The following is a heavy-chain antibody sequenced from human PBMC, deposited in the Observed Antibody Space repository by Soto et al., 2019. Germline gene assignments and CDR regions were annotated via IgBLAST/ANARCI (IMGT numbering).Heavy chain of an antibody. J-gene: IGHJ6*02. Sequence: QVQLVQSGGEVKKPGASVKVSCKTSGYSFTTYGFSWVRQAPGQGLEWMGWISAYNGNTNYAQKLQGRVTMTTDTSTSTAYMELRSLRSDDTAVYYCAREGPAPYYYYGMDVWGQGSTVTVSS. CDR3: AREGPAPYYYYGMDV. CDR2: ISAYNGNT. CDR1: GYSFTTYG. V-gene: IGHV1-18*01.